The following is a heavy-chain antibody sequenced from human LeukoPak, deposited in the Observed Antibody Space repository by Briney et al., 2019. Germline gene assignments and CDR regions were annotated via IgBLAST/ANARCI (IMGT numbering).Heavy chain of an antibody. CDR1: GFTFSSYW. D-gene: IGHD3-3*01. CDR3: ARGGYYGSRRYYFDS. Sequence: GGLLSLCSASAGFTFSSYWMHWVRKAPGKGLVWVSRINSDRSNTNYADSVKGRFTISRDNAKNTLHLQMKSLRAEDKAVCSCARGGYYGSRRYYFDSWGQGTLVTVSS. V-gene: IGHV3-74*01. CDR2: INSDRSNT. J-gene: IGHJ4*02.